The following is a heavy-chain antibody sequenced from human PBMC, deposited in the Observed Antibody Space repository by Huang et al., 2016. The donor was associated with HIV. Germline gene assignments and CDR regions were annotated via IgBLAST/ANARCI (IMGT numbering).Heavy chain of an antibody. V-gene: IGHV4-34*02. D-gene: IGHD3-16*01. CDR2: INHAGFT. Sequence: QVQLEQWGAGLLKPSETLSLTCAVYGGSFSGYFWNWIPQSPGKGLDWIGKINHAGFTDYNPFLKSRATISVDTSKNKFSLRWTSVTAADTAIYYCAREIMISFGGPFDSWGHGNLVTVSS. CDR1: GGSFSGYF. CDR3: AREIMISFGGPFDS. J-gene: IGHJ5*01.